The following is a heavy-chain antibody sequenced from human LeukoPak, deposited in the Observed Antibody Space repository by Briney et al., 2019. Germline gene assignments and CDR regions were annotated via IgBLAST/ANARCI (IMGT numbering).Heavy chain of an antibody. CDR2: IYYSGST. D-gene: IGHD3-10*01. CDR3: ARHITMVRGVFDY. V-gene: IGHV4-39*01. CDR1: GGSISSSSYY. Sequence: SETLSLTCTVSGGSISSSSYYWGWIRQPPGKGLEWIGSIYYSGSTYYNPSLKSRVTISLDTSRNQFSLKLSSVTAADTAVYYCARHITMVRGVFDYWGQGTLVTVSS. J-gene: IGHJ4*02.